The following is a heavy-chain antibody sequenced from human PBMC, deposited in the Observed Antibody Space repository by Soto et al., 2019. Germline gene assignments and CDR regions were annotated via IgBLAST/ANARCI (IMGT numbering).Heavy chain of an antibody. CDR3: ARGWVGSGYDP. CDR1: GYTFINYG. CDR2: ITPYNGNT. V-gene: IGHV1-18*01. J-gene: IGHJ5*02. Sequence: QVQLVQSGAEVKKPGASVKVSCKASGYTFINYGINWVRQAPGQGLEWMGWITPYNGNTNYAQKLQGRVTMTTGTSTSTAYMELMSLRSDDTAVYYCARGWVGSGYDPWGQGTLVTVSS. D-gene: IGHD5-12*01.